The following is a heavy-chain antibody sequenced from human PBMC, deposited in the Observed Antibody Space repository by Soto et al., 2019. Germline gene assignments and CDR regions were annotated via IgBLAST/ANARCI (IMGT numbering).Heavy chain of an antibody. J-gene: IGHJ3*02. Sequence: QVQLQESGPGLVKPSGTLSLTCAVSGGSISSSHWWTWVRQPPGKGLDWIGEIFHSGSTNYNPSLRSRVTISLDKSRNHFSLTLRSVTAADTAVYYCARSPSSSWFGRGAFDIWGQGTMVTVSS. CDR3: ARSPSSSWFGRGAFDI. CDR1: GGSISSSHW. CDR2: IFHSGST. D-gene: IGHD6-13*01. V-gene: IGHV4-4*02.